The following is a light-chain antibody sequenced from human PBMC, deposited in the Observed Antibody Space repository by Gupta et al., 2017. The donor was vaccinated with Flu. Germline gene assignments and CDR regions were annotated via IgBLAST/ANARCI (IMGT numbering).Light chain of an antibody. V-gene: IGKV3-15*01. Sequence: EIVMTQSPPTLSVSPGERATLSCRASQSVSSNLARYQQKPGQAPRLLIYGAVTKATGIPARFSGGGSGTEFTLTITSLQSEDFAVYYCRQYNSWLYTFGQGTKLEVK. CDR1: QSVSSN. J-gene: IGKJ2*01. CDR2: GAV. CDR3: RQYNSWLYT.